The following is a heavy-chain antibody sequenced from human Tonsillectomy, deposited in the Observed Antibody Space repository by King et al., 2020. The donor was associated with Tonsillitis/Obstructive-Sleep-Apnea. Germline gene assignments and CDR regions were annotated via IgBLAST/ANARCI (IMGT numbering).Heavy chain of an antibody. D-gene: IGHD5-18*01. V-gene: IGHV4-59*01. CDR2: IYYSGST. CDR3: ARVGYNYGSDY. CDR1: GGSISSYY. J-gene: IGHJ4*02. Sequence: VQLQESGPGLVKPSETLSLTCTVSGGSISSYYRSWIRQPPGKGLEWIGYIYYSGSTAYNPSLKSRVTISVDASKNQFSLKLNSVTAADTAVYYCARVGYNYGSDYWGQGTLVTVSS.